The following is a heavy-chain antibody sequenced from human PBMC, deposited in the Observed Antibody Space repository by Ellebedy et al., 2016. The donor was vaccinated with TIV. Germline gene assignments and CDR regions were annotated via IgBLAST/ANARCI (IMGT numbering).Heavy chain of an antibody. CDR2: LNYGGES. J-gene: IGHJ4*02. V-gene: IGHV4-39*06. CDR1: GFTFSDYY. Sequence: ESLKISCTASGFTFSDYYMSWVRQPPGKGLEWIGSLNYGGESYFDPSLKSRVTMSLDTSKHQFPLKVNSGTAADTAIYYCASHRGFYSGWSFDYWGQGTRITVSS. CDR3: ASHRGFYSGWSFDY. D-gene: IGHD5-12*01.